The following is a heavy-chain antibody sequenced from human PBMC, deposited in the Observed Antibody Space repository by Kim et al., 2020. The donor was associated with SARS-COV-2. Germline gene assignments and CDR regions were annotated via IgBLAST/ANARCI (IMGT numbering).Heavy chain of an antibody. D-gene: IGHD3-10*01. CDR3: ARDGGLFGDGGGMDV. V-gene: IGHV3-30*07. Sequence: DSVEGRFTITRNNSKNTLYLQMNSRRAEDTAVYYCARDGGLFGDGGGMDVWGQGTTVTVSS. J-gene: IGHJ6*02.